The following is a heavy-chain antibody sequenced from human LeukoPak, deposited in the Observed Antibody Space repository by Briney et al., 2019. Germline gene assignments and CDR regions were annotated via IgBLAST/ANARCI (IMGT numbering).Heavy chain of an antibody. CDR2: MNPNSGNT. J-gene: IGHJ6*03. CDR3: ARGAGTYYDFWSGHVSYYYYYYMDV. Sequence: ASEKVSCKASGYTFTSYDINWVRQATGQGLEWMGWMNPNSGNTGYAQEFQGRVTMTRNTSISTAYMELSSLRSEDTAVYYCARGAGTYYDFWSGHVSYYYYYYMDVWGKGTTVTVSS. V-gene: IGHV1-8*01. CDR1: GYTFTSYD. D-gene: IGHD3-3*01.